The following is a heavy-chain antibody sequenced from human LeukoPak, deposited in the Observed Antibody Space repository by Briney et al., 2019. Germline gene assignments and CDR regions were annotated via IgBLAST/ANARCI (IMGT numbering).Heavy chain of an antibody. Sequence: ASVKVSCKASGYTFTGYYMHWVRQAPGQGLEWMGWMNPNSGSTGYAQKFQGRVTMTRNTSISTAYMELSSLRSEDTAVYYCARGDAFDIWGQGTMVTVSS. V-gene: IGHV1-8*02. CDR3: ARGDAFDI. CDR2: MNPNSGST. CDR1: GYTFTGYY. J-gene: IGHJ3*02.